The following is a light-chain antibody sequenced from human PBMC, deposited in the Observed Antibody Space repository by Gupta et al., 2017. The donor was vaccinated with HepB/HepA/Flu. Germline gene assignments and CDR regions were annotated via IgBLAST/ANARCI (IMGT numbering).Light chain of an antibody. CDR2: DAS. J-gene: IGKJ5*01. CDR1: HSVNNN. V-gene: IGKV3-11*01. CDR3: QQSSNWPLLT. Sequence: EIVLTQSPATLSLSPGERATLSCRANHSVNNNLAWYQQKPGQAPRLLIYDASNRATGIPARFSGSGSGTDFTLTISSLEPEDFAVYYCQQSSNWPLLTFGQGTRLDIK.